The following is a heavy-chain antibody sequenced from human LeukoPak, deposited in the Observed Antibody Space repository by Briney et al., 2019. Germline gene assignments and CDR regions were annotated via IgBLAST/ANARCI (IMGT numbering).Heavy chain of an antibody. V-gene: IGHV3-33*01. CDR1: GFTFCSYG. J-gene: IGHJ4*02. CDR2: IWYDGSNK. Sequence: SLTLSCSASGFTFCSYGMEWVRHAPGKGREGVAVIWYDGSNKYYADSVKGRFTISRDNSKNTLYLQMNSLRAEDTAVYYCARDFGEQWLAYWGQGTLVTVSS. CDR3: ARDFGEQWLAY. D-gene: IGHD6-19*01.